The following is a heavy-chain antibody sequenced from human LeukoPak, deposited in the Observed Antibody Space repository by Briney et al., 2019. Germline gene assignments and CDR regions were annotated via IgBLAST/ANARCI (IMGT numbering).Heavy chain of an antibody. V-gene: IGHV3-30*02. CDR2: IRYDGSNK. Sequence: GGSLRPSCAASGFTFSSYGMHWVRQAPGKGLEWVAFIRYDGSNKYYADSVKGRFTISRDNSKNTLYLQMNGLRAEDTAVYYCAKDRIQLWLVDYWGQGTLVTVSS. CDR1: GFTFSSYG. D-gene: IGHD5-18*01. CDR3: AKDRIQLWLVDY. J-gene: IGHJ4*02.